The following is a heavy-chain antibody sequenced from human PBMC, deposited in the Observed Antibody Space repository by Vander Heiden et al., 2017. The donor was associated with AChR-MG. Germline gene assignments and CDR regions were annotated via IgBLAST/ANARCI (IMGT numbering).Heavy chain of an antibody. Sequence: QVQLVASGGGVVQPGGSMSLSCTASGFTFSSYAMHWGRQAPGKGLEWAAVISYDGSYLYYADSVKGRVTISRDNVKNTLFLEMHSLRPEDTAVYYCARAGSLSIAAGGIGDYWGQGTLVTVSS. J-gene: IGHJ4*02. D-gene: IGHD6-13*01. CDR3: ARAGSLSIAAGGIGDY. V-gene: IGHV3-30*03. CDR1: GFTFSSYA. CDR2: ISYDGSYL.